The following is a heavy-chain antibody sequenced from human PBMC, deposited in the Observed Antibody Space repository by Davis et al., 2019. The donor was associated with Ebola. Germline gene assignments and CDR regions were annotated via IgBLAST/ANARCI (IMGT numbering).Heavy chain of an antibody. V-gene: IGHV4-34*01. CDR1: GGSFSGYY. CDR2: INHSGST. CDR3: ARGDNYHFDY. Sequence: SETLSLTCAVYGGSFSGYYWSWIRQPPGKGLEWIGEINHSGSTNYNPSLKSRVTISVDTSKNQFSLKLSSVTAADTAVYYCARGDNYHFDYWGQGILVTVSS. J-gene: IGHJ4*02. D-gene: IGHD1-1*01.